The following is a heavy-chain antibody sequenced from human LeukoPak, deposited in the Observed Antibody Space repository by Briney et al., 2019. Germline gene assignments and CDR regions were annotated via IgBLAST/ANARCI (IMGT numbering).Heavy chain of an antibody. CDR1: ESRFISYW. CDR3: ARVIVVVPAASDYYYYYGMGV. V-gene: IGHV5-10-1*01. J-gene: IGHJ6*02. D-gene: IGHD2-2*01. Sequence: GEPLNTSWKASESRFISYWITWVSHIPAQDLERNGRITASAAYTNYSPSFQGHVTISAVKSISTAYLQWSSLKASDTAMYYCARVIVVVPAASDYYYYYGMGVWGQGTTVTVSS. CDR2: ITASAAYT.